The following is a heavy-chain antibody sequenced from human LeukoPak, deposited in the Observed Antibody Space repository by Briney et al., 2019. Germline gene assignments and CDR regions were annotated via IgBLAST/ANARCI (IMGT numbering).Heavy chain of an antibody. V-gene: IGHV4-34*01. CDR1: GGSFSGYY. CDR3: ARHGVVVRGVRSPYNWFDP. Sequence: PSETLSLTCAVYGGSFSGYYWSWIRQPPGKGLEWIGEINHSGSTNYNPSLKSRVTISVDTSKNQFSLKLSSVTAADTAVYYCARHGVVVRGVRSPYNWFDPWGQGTLVTVSS. D-gene: IGHD3-10*01. J-gene: IGHJ5*02. CDR2: INHSGST.